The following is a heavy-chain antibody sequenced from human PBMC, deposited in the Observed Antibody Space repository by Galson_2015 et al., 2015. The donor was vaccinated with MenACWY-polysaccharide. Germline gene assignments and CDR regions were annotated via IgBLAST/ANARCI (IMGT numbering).Heavy chain of an antibody. V-gene: IGHV3-23*01. Sequence: SLRLSCAASGFTFSTYPMDWVRQTPGKGLESVSSISGCGDRTYYADSVKGRFTISRDNSKNTLYMQMNSLRVEDSAIYYCARVMSTTINYWYGLDLWGQGATVSVSS. D-gene: IGHD5-24*01. CDR1: GFTFSTYP. CDR2: ISGCGDRT. J-gene: IGHJ6*02. CDR3: ARVMSTTINYWYGLDL.